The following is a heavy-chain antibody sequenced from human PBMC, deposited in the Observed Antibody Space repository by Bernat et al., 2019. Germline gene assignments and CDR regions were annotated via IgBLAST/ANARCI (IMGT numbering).Heavy chain of an antibody. D-gene: IGHD6-25*01. V-gene: IGHV3-30*04. CDR1: GFTFSDYS. CDR2: VSYDGRNK. J-gene: IGHJ6*02. CDR3: VRDGAALYYYHGMDV. Sequence: VQLVESGGGVVQPGRSLRLSCVASGFTFSDYSLHWVRQAPGKGLGVAVVSYDGRNKYYADSVQARFIISRDDSENTLYLQMDSLKSEDTAVYYCVRDGAALYYYHGMDVWGRGTTVTVSS.